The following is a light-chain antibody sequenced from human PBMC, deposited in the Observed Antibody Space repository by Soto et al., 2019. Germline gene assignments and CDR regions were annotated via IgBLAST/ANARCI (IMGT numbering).Light chain of an antibody. Sequence: DIVMTQSPLSLPVTPGEPASISCRSSQSLLHSNGYNYLDWYLQKPGQSPQLLIYLGSTRASGVPDRFSGSGSGTEFTLKIGRVEAEDVGVYYCMQTLQTHTFGQGTKLEIK. CDR2: LGS. CDR3: MQTLQTHT. CDR1: QSLLHSNGYNY. V-gene: IGKV2-28*01. J-gene: IGKJ2*01.